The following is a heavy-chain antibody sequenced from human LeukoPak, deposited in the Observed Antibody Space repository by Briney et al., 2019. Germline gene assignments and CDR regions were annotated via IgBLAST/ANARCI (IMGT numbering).Heavy chain of an antibody. Sequence: GRSLRLSCAASGFTFSSYGMHWVRQAPGKGLEWVSYISSGSTIYDADSVKGRFTISRDNAKNSLYLQMSSLKAEDTAVYYCAKLSGGGVGYFDYWGQGTLVTVSS. V-gene: IGHV3-48*04. CDR2: ISSGSTI. CDR3: AKLSGGGVGYFDY. D-gene: IGHD3-16*01. CDR1: GFTFSSYG. J-gene: IGHJ4*02.